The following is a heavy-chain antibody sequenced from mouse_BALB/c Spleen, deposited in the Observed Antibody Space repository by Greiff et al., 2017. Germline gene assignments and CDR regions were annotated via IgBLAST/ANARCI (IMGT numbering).Heavy chain of an antibody. CDR3: VRDRYDDYYAMDY. CDR1: GFSLTSYD. V-gene: IGHV2-9-2*01. CDR2: IWTGGGT. D-gene: IGHD2-14*01. Sequence: VQVVESGPGLVAPSQSLSITCTVSGFSLTSYDISWIRQPPGKGLEWLGVIWTGGGTNYNSAFMSRLSISKDNSKSQVFLKMNSLQTDDTAIYYCVRDRYDDYYAMDYWGQGTSVTVSS. J-gene: IGHJ4*01.